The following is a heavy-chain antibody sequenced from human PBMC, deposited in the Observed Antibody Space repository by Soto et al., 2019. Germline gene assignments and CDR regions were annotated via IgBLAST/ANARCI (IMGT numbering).Heavy chain of an antibody. CDR2: ISYDGSNK. J-gene: IGHJ3*02. D-gene: IGHD2-2*01. Sequence: GGSLRLSCAASGFTFSSYAMTWVRQAPGKGLEWVAVISYDGSNKYYADSVKGRFTISRDNSKNTLYLQMNSLRAEDTAVYYCARGGYCSSTSCSNDAFDIWGQGTMVT. CDR1: GFTFSSYA. CDR3: ARGGYCSSTSCSNDAFDI. V-gene: IGHV3-30-3*01.